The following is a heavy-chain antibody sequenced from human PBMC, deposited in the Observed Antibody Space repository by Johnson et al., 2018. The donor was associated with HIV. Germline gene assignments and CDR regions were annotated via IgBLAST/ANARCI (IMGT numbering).Heavy chain of an antibody. CDR1: GFNFDDFD. CDR3: ARVSTGFTISGVVILPTGAFDI. Sequence: EVQLVESGGGVIRPGGSLRLSCIGSGFNFDDFDMSWVRQVPGRGLEWVSGINWSGGDAGYVDSVKGRFTISRDNAKHSLYLQMNDLRVDDTALYYCARVSTGFTISGVVILPTGAFDIWGQGTLVTVSS. J-gene: IGHJ3*02. V-gene: IGHV3-20*04. CDR2: INWSGGDA. D-gene: IGHD3-3*01.